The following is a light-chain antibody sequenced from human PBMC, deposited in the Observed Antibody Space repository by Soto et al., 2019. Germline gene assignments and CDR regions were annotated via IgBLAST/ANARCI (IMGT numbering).Light chain of an antibody. CDR3: QHYNSYSEA. CDR2: KAS. CDR1: QTISSW. Sequence: IQMTQSPSTLSASVGDSVTITCRPSQTISSWLAWYQQKPGKAPKLLIYKASTLKSGVPSRFSGSGSGTEFTLTISSLQPDDFATYYCQHYNSYSEAFGQGTKVDIK. J-gene: IGKJ1*01. V-gene: IGKV1-5*03.